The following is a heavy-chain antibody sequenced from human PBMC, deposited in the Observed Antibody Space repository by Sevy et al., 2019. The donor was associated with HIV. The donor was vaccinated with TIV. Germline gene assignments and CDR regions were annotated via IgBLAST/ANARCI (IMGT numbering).Heavy chain of an antibody. D-gene: IGHD1-26*01. CDR2: ISGSGGSP. Sequence: GGSLRLSCAASGFAFSSYAMSWVRQAPGKGLEWVSAISGSGGSPYYADSVKGRFTISRDNSKNMLYLQMNSLRAEDTAVYYCAKSPPGGSTSPSFDCWGQGTLVTVSS. V-gene: IGHV3-23*01. J-gene: IGHJ4*02. CDR3: AKSPPGGSTSPSFDC. CDR1: GFAFSSYA.